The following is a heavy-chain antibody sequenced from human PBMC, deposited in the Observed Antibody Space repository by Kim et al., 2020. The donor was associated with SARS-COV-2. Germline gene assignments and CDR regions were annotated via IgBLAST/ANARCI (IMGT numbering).Heavy chain of an antibody. V-gene: IGHV4-39*01. CDR3: AIHVLLVVVVAKSDNWFDP. CDR1: GGSISSSSYY. J-gene: IGHJ5*02. Sequence: SETLSLTCTVSGGSISSSSYYWGWLRQPPGKGLEWIGSIYYSGSTYYNPSLKSRVTISVDTSNNQFSLKLSSVTAADTAVYYCAIHVLLVVVVAKSDNWFDPWGQGTLVTVSS. D-gene: IGHD2-15*01. CDR2: IYYSGST.